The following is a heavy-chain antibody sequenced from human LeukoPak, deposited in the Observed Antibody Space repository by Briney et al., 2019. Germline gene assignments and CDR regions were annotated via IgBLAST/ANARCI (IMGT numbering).Heavy chain of an antibody. V-gene: IGHV3-74*01. Sequence: GVSLRLSCAASGFSFSSYWMHWGRQAPGTGLLWVSRINSDGSGTSYADSVKGRFTISRDNAKNTLDLHMNNLRAEDTAVYYCTKGGTGHSDYWGQGTLVTVSS. CDR1: GFSFSSYW. D-gene: IGHD3-16*01. J-gene: IGHJ4*02. CDR3: TKGGTGHSDY. CDR2: INSDGSGT.